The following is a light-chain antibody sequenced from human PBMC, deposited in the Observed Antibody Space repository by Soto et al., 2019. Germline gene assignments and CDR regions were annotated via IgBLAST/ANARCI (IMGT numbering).Light chain of an antibody. CDR1: QSVSSSY. CDR3: QQYGSSPTT. J-gene: IGKJ1*01. CDR2: GAS. V-gene: IGKV3-20*01. Sequence: IVLTQSPDTLPLSPGDSATLSCRASQSVSSSYLAWYQQKPGQAPRLLIYGASSRATGIPARFSGSGSGTDFTLTISSLEPEDFAVYYCQQYGSSPTTFGQGTKVDIK.